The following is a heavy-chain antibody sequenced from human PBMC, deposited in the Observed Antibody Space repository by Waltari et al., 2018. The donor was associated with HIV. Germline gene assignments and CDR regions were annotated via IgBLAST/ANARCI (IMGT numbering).Heavy chain of an antibody. CDR3: SYHFDF. CDR2: IWYDGSKK. CDR1: GFTFSSCG. Sequence: QVQLVESGGGVVQPGKALIRACEACGFTFSSCGMYGVRQAPGNGLEWVAIIWYDGSKKYYADSVTGRFTISRDNSKNVYYCARNPAPYYDILTGYNSYHFDFCGQGTLVTVSS. V-gene: IGHV3-33*01. J-gene: IGHJ4*02. D-gene: IGHD3-9*01.